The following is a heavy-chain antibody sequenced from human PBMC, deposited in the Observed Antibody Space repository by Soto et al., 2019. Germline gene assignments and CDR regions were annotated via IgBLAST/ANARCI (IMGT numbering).Heavy chain of an antibody. D-gene: IGHD5-18*01. CDR2: IYDSGVT. Sequence: TLSLTCGVSGAIVTSGENYWSWVRQPPGKGLEWIGYIYDSGVTSYTPALKSRVMLSLYRPNNQVSLKLRSLTAADTAVFFCVRDLDHGYTGNVWGHGRLVTVSS. CDR3: VRDLDHGYTGNV. CDR1: GAIVTSGENY. V-gene: IGHV4-30-4*08. J-gene: IGHJ3*01.